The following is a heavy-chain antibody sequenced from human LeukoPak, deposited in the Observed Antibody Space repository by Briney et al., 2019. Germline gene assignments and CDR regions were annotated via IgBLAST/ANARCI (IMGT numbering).Heavy chain of an antibody. Sequence: SETLSLTCTVSGGSLSSYYWCCLRQPPGEGLEWVWYIYYSGSTNYNPSLKSRVTISVDASKNQFSLKLSSVTAGDTAVYYCARLLTSLFDYGGQGTLVTVSS. V-gene: IGHV4-59*01. CDR3: ARLLTSLFDY. J-gene: IGHJ4*02. D-gene: IGHD1-26*01. CDR2: IYYSGST. CDR1: GGSLSSYY.